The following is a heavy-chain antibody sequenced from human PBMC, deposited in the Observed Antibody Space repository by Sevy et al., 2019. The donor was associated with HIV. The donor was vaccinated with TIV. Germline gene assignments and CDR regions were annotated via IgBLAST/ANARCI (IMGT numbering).Heavy chain of an antibody. CDR1: GFNFRTHA. Sequence: GGSLRLSCAASGFNFRTHAMHWVRQPPGKGLEWVAVISSTGSHKYYANSVRGRFTISRDNSENTLSLQMNGLRLDDTGLYYCAREAGYTTTWSPGNYWGLRTLVTDSS. J-gene: IGHJ4*02. D-gene: IGHD5-18*01. CDR3: AREAGYTTTWSPGNY. V-gene: IGHV3-30-3*01. CDR2: ISSTGSHK.